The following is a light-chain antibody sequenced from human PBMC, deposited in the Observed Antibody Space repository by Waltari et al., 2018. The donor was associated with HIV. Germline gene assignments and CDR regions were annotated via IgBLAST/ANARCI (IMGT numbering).Light chain of an antibody. J-gene: IGLJ1*01. CDR1: SSDVGSYNY. CDR3: SSLTSGSTRYV. CDR2: EVN. Sequence: GSPGQSITISCTGTSSDVGSYNYVSWYQQEPGKAPKLMIYEVNNRPSGISNRFSGSKSGNTASLTISGLQAEDEADYYCSSLTSGSTRYVFGTGTKVTVL. V-gene: IGLV2-14*01.